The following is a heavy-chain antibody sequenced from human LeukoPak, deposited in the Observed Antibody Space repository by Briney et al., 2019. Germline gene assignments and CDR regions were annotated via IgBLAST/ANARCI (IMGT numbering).Heavy chain of an antibody. CDR2: IIPIFGTA. V-gene: IGHV1-69*05. J-gene: IGHJ5*02. Sequence: GASVKVSCKASGGTFSSYAISWVRQAPGQGLEWMGRIIPIFGTANYAQKFQGRVTITTDESTSTAYMELSSLRSEDTAVYYCARATLLYGDYENWFDPWGQGTLVTVSS. D-gene: IGHD4-17*01. CDR1: GGTFSSYA. CDR3: ARATLLYGDYENWFDP.